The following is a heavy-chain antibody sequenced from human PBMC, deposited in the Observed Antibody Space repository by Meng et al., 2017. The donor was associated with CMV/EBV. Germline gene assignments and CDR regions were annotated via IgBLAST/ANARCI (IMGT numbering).Heavy chain of an antibody. V-gene: IGHV3-11*05. CDR2: ISSSSSYT. CDR3: ARDRTGYPFDY. D-gene: IGHD3/OR15-3a*01. Sequence: VELVESGGGLVKPGGSLILSCAASGFTFSDYYMGWIRQAPGKGLEWVSYISSSSSYTNYADSVKGRFTISRDNAKNSLYLQMNSLRAEDTAVYYCARDRTGYPFDYWGQGTLVTVSS. J-gene: IGHJ4*02. CDR1: GFTFSDYY.